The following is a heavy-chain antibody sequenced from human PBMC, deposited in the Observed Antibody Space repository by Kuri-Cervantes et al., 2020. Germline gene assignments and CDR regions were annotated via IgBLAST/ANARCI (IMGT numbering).Heavy chain of an antibody. D-gene: IGHD3-16*01. Sequence: GESLKISCAASGFTFSSYAMHWVRQAPGKGLEWVAVITYDGSNKYYAASVKGRFTISRDNSKNSLYLQMNSLRAEDTAVYYCVRESWGQLIIWGQGTLVTVSS. V-gene: IGHV3-30-3*01. CDR3: VRESWGQLII. CDR1: GFTFSSYA. J-gene: IGHJ4*02. CDR2: ITYDGSNK.